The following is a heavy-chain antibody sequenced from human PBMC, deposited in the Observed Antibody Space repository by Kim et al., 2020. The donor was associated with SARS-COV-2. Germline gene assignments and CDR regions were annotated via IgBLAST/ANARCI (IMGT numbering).Heavy chain of an antibody. V-gene: IGHV1-2*06. J-gene: IGHJ4*02. CDR1: GYTFTGHS. CDR2: IEGSSGDA. Sequence: ASVKVSCKASGYTFTGHSIHWVRQAPGQGLECMGRIEGSSGDASYAQKFQDTITLTRDTSITTVYMELSSLTSDNTAVYYCARDYWGSLDYWGQGTLVTVSS. D-gene: IGHD7-27*01. CDR3: ARDYWGSLDY.